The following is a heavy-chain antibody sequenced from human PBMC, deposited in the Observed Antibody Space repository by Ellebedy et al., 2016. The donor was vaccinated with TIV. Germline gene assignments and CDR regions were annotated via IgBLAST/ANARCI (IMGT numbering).Heavy chain of an antibody. Sequence: MPSETLSLTCTVSGGSISRSSHYWGWIRQPPGKGLEYIGSIYYSGDTYYKPSLRSRVTISVDTSKNQFSLELSSVTAADTAVYYCARHRTRTVVATAVFDYWGQGSLVTVSS. D-gene: IGHD2-21*02. CDR3: ARHRTRTVVATAVFDY. J-gene: IGHJ4*02. V-gene: IGHV4-39*01. CDR1: GGSISRSSHY. CDR2: IYYSGDT.